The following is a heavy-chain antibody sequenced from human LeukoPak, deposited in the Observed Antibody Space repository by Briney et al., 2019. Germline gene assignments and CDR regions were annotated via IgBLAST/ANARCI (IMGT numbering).Heavy chain of an antibody. J-gene: IGHJ6*04. CDR3: AKCHITMVRGVNFYYGMDV. V-gene: IGHV3-23*01. D-gene: IGHD3-10*01. CDR2: ISGSGGST. Sequence: GGSLRLSCAASGFTFSSYAMSWVRQAPGKGLEWVSAISGSGGSTYYADSVKGRFTISRDNSKNTLYLQMNSLRAEDTAVYYCAKCHITMVRGVNFYYGMDVWGKGTTVTVSS. CDR1: GFTFSSYA.